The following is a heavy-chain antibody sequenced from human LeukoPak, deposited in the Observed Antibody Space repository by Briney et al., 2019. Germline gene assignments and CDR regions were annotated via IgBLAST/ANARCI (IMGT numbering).Heavy chain of an antibody. V-gene: IGHV4-39*01. Sequence: PSETLSLTCTVSGASISSSNYYWGWIRQPPGKGLEWIGNIYYSGNINYNPSLKTRVTISVDTPKNQFFLKLKSVTAADTAVYFCARLRVRFGELYPRWYSDYWGQGILVTVSS. D-gene: IGHD3-10*01. CDR2: IYYSGNI. CDR3: ARLRVRFGELYPRWYSDY. J-gene: IGHJ4*02. CDR1: GASISSSNYY.